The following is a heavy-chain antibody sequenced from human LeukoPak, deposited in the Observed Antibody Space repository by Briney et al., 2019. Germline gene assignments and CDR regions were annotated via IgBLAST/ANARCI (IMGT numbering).Heavy chain of an antibody. CDR3: AKEGEGYNYGYAY. Sequence: ETLSLTCAVYGGSFSGYYWSWIRQAPGKGLEWVSATSGSGDKTYYADSVKGRFTISRDNSKNTVYLQMNRLRIEDTAEYYCAKEGEGYNYGYAYWGQGTLVTVSS. CDR1: GGSFSGYY. V-gene: IGHV3-23*01. D-gene: IGHD5-18*01. CDR2: TSGSGDKT. J-gene: IGHJ4*02.